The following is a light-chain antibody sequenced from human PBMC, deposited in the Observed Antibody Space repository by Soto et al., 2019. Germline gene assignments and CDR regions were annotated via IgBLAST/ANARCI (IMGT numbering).Light chain of an antibody. CDR1: SSDVGSYNL. V-gene: IGLV2-23*01. J-gene: IGLJ2*01. CDR2: EGT. Sequence: QSALTQPASVSGSPGQSITISCTGTSSDVGSYNLVSWYQHHPGKAPKLMIYEGTKRPSGVSNRFSGSKSGNTASLTVSGLQAEDEADYYCCSYASHGKVLFGGGTKLTVL. CDR3: CSYASHGKVL.